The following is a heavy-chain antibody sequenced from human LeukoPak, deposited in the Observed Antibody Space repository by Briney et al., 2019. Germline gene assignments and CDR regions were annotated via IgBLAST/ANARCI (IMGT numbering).Heavy chain of an antibody. Sequence: GGSLRLSCAASGFTFSNAWMSWVRQAPGKGLEYVSAISSNGGSTYYANSVKGRFTISRDNSKNTLYLQMGSLRAEDMAVYYCARFNYAAGTSLDYWGQGTLVTVSS. CDR1: GFTFSNAW. CDR3: ARFNYAAGTSLDY. CDR2: ISSNGGST. D-gene: IGHD6-13*01. V-gene: IGHV3-64*01. J-gene: IGHJ4*02.